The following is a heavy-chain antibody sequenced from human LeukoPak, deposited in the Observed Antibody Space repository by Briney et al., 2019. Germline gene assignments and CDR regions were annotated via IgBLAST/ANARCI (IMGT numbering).Heavy chain of an antibody. Sequence: SETLSLTCTVSGGFISSYYWSWIRQPPGKGLEWIGYMYYSGSTIHNPSLKSRVTISVDTSRHQFSLKLSSMTAADTAVYYCARDNGTYYGFDSRGQGTLVTVSS. CDR2: MYYSGST. J-gene: IGHJ4*02. V-gene: IGHV4-59*01. CDR1: GGFISSYY. CDR3: ARDNGTYYGFDS. D-gene: IGHD1-26*01.